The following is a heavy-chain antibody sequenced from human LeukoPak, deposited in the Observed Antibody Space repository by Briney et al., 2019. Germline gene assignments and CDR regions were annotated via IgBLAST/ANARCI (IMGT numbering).Heavy chain of an antibody. Sequence: SETLSLTCAVYGGSFSGYYWSWIRQPPGKGLEWIGEINHSGSTNYNPSLKSRVTISVDTSKNQFSLKLSSVTAADTAVHYCARTYGGEYYFDYWGQGTLVTVSS. CDR2: INHSGST. D-gene: IGHD3-10*01. CDR3: ARTYGGEYYFDY. CDR1: GGSFSGYY. V-gene: IGHV4-34*01. J-gene: IGHJ4*02.